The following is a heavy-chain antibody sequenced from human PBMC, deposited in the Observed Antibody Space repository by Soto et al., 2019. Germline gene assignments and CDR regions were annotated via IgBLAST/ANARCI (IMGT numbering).Heavy chain of an antibody. CDR2: TNTGGTT. Sequence: EVQVLATGGGLIQPGGSLRLSCAASGFTVNSNYMSWVRQAPGEGLQWVSITNTGGTTYYADSVKGRFTVSRDNSKNTLYLQMNRLRAEDTAVYYCAKGAGFILAVWGQGTTVSVSS. V-gene: IGHV3-53*02. CDR1: GFTVNSNY. CDR3: AKGAGFILAV. J-gene: IGHJ6*02. D-gene: IGHD1-26*01.